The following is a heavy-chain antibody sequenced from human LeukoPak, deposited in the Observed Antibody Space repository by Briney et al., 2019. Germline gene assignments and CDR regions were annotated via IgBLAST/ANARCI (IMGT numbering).Heavy chain of an antibody. Sequence: GGSLRLSCAASGFTFSSYSMNWVRQAPGKGLEWVSSISSSSSYIYYADSVKGRFTISRDNAKNSLYLQMNSLRAKDTAVYYCARKGYLAAFDIWGQGTMVTVSS. V-gene: IGHV3-21*01. D-gene: IGHD5-18*01. CDR3: ARKGYLAAFDI. CDR1: GFTFSSYS. J-gene: IGHJ3*02. CDR2: ISSSSSYI.